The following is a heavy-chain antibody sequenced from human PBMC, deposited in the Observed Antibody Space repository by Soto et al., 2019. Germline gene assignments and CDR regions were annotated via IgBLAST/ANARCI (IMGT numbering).Heavy chain of an antibody. J-gene: IGHJ6*02. D-gene: IGHD3-3*01. Sequence: PGGSLRLSCAASGFTFSSYWMHWVRQAPGKGLVWVSRINSDGSSTSYADSVKGRCTISRDNAKNTLYLQMNSLRAEDTAVYYCARDHGWGYDFWSGYYLNYYGMDVWGQGTTVTAP. CDR2: INSDGSST. CDR3: ARDHGWGYDFWSGYYLNYYGMDV. CDR1: GFTFSSYW. V-gene: IGHV3-74*01.